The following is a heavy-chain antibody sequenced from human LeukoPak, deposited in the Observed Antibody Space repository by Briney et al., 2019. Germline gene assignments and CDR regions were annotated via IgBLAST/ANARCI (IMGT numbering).Heavy chain of an antibody. J-gene: IGHJ4*02. D-gene: IGHD2-21*02. CDR1: GYTFTGYY. Sequence: ASVRVSCKASGYTFTGYYMHWVRRAPGQGLEWMGWINPNSGGTNYAQKFQGRVTMTRDTSISTAYMELSRLRSDDTAVYYCARGGTDNYCGGDCYSDYWGQGTLVTVSS. CDR2: INPNSGGT. CDR3: ARGGTDNYCGGDCYSDY. V-gene: IGHV1-2*02.